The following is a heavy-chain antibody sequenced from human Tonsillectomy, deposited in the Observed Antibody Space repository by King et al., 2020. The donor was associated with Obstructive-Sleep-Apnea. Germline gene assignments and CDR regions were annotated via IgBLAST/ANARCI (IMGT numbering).Heavy chain of an antibody. CDR1: GGSISSYY. CDR3: ARNLIPGVFDI. D-gene: IGHD2-2*01. CDR2: IYYSGST. V-gene: IGHV4-59*01. J-gene: IGHJ3*02. Sequence: QLQESGPGLVKPSETLSLTCTVSGGSISSYYWSWIRQPPGKGLEWIGYIYYSGSTNYNPSLKTRVTISINTSKNHFSLKLSPVTAADTAVYYCARNLIPGVFDIWGQGTMVTVSS.